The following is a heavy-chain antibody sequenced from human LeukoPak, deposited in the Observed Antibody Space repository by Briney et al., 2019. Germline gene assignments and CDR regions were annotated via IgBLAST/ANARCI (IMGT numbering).Heavy chain of an antibody. V-gene: IGHV3-30*18. CDR3: AKECSGSYYNYYYGMDV. J-gene: IGHJ6*04. Sequence: GRSLRPSCAASGFTFSSYGMHWVRQAPGKGLEWVAVISYDGSNKYYADSVKGRFTISRDNSKNTLYLQMNSLRAEDTAVYYCAKECSGSYYNYYYGMDVWGKGTTVTVSS. D-gene: IGHD3-10*02. CDR2: ISYDGSNK. CDR1: GFTFSSYG.